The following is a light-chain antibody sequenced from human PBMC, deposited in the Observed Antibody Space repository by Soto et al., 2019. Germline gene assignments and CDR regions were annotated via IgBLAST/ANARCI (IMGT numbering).Light chain of an antibody. Sequence: NPIAQSPSPPSSPVGDTVTITFQASQDISHYLNWYQQKPGKALKLLIYDASNLHPGVPSRFRGSGSGTEFSFNITSLQPEDVATYYCQQYDDLPITFGQGTRLEI. CDR1: QDISHY. V-gene: IGKV1-33*01. J-gene: IGKJ5*01. CDR3: QQYDDLPIT. CDR2: DAS.